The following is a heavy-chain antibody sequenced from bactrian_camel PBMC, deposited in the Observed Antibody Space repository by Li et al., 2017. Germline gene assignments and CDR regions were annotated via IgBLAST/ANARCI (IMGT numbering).Heavy chain of an antibody. CDR1: GFAFNSSAKTY. J-gene: IGHJ4*01. CDR3: ATAPFSLDPYMGWTPVESGNY. CDR2: IFSDGSNP. V-gene: IGHV3-2*01. Sequence: HVQLVESGGGLVQPGESLRLSYEASGFAFNSSAKTYMSWVRQANGKGLEWVSSIFSDGSNPHYVESVKGRFTISKDNAKNTVYLEMNNLNTEDTAVYYCATAPFSLDPYMGWTPVESGNYWGQGTQVTVS. D-gene: IGHD3*01.